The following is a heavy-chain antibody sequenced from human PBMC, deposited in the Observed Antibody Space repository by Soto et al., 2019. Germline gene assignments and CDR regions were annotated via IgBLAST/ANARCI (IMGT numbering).Heavy chain of an antibody. D-gene: IGHD3-22*01. CDR1: GFTFSSYA. Sequence: GGSLRLSCAASGFTFSSYAMHWVRQAPGKGLEWVAVISYDGSNKYYADSVKGRFTISRDNSKNTLYLQMNSLRAEDTAVYYCARGAPWVVTTPYYSDYWGQGTLVTVSS. CDR2: ISYDGSNK. V-gene: IGHV3-30-3*01. J-gene: IGHJ4*02. CDR3: ARGAPWVVTTPYYSDY.